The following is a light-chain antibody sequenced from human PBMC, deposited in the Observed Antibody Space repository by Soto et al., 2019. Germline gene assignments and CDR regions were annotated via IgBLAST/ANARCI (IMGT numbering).Light chain of an antibody. J-gene: IGKJ5*01. CDR3: QQFNNYPIT. V-gene: IGKV1D-13*01. Sequence: AIQLTQSPSSLSASVGDRVIITCRASQGIGNGLAWYQQKPGKPPKFLIYDASSLESGVPSRFSGSGSGTDFTLIISSLQPEDFATYYCQQFNNYPITFGQGTRLEIK. CDR1: QGIGNG. CDR2: DAS.